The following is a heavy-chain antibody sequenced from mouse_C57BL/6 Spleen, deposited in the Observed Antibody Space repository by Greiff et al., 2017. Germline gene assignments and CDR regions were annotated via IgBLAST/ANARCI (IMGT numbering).Heavy chain of an antibody. CDR2: IYRDDDK. CDR3: ARKGEGTPTDWFAY. D-gene: IGHD2-14*01. Sequence: QVTLKVCGPGLLQSSQTLSLTCSFSGFSLSTSGMGVSWIRQPPGKGLEWLVHIYRDDDKRYKPFLKSRPTISKDTSRNQVFLKVTSMDTADTATYYCARKGEGTPTDWFAYWGQGTLVTVSA. CDR1: GFSLSTSGMG. J-gene: IGHJ3*01. V-gene: IGHV8-12*01.